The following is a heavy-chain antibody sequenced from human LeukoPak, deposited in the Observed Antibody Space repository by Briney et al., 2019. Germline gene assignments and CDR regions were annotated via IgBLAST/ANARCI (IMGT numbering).Heavy chain of an antibody. CDR3: ARDTMVTSNWFDP. CDR1: GYTFTSHG. V-gene: IGHV1-18*01. CDR2: ISAYNGNT. J-gene: IGHJ5*02. Sequence: ASVRVSCKASGYTFTSHGISWVRQALGQGLEWMGWISAYNGNTEYAEKFQGRVTMTTDTSTSTAYMELRSLGSDDTAVYYCARDTMVTSNWFDPWGQGTLVTVSS. D-gene: IGHD4-17*01.